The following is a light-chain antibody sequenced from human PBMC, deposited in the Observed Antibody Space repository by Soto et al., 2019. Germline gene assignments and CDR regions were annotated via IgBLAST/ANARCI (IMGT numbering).Light chain of an antibody. V-gene: IGKV3-11*01. J-gene: IGKJ5*01. CDR1: QSVGRS. CDR2: DAS. Sequence: EIVLTQSPATLSLSPGERATLSCRASQSVGRSLGWYQQRPGQAPRLLIYDASNRASGIPARFSASGSGTYFTLTISSLDPDDSAVYFCQQRSAWPITFGQGTRLEIK. CDR3: QQRSAWPIT.